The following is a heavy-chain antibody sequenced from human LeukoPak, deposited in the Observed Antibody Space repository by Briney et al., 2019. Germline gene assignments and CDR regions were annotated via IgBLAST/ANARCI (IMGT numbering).Heavy chain of an antibody. CDR1: GYTFTSYA. CDR2: INAGNGNT. Sequence: GASVKVSCKASGYTFTSYAMHWVRQAPGQRLERMGWINAGNGNTKYSQKFQGRVTITRDTSASIAYMELSSLRSEDTAVYYCARDGGAAAASSWFDPWGQGTLVTVSS. J-gene: IGHJ5*02. CDR3: ARDGGAAAASSWFDP. D-gene: IGHD6-13*01. V-gene: IGHV1-3*01.